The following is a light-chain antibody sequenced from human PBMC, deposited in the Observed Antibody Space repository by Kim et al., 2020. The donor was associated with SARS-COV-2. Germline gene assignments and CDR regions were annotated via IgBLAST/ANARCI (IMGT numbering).Light chain of an antibody. J-gene: IGKJ2*01. CDR2: DAS. Sequence: SAYVGDRVTITCRASQSINGWLAWYQQKPGKAPKLLIYDASSLESGVPSSFSGSGSGTEFTLTISCLQPDDFATYYCQQYNSYPSTFGQGTKLEI. V-gene: IGKV1-5*01. CDR1: QSINGW. CDR3: QQYNSYPST.